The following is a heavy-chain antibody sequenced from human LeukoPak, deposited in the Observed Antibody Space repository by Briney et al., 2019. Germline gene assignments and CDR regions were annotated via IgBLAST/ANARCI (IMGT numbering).Heavy chain of an antibody. CDR3: ASSIWFGPRYYYMDV. Sequence: ASVKVSCKASGYTFTGYCMHWVRQAPGQGLEWMGWINPNSGGTNYAQKFQGRVTMTRDTSISTAYMELSRLRSDDTAVYYCASSIWFGPRYYYMDVWGKGTTVTISS. J-gene: IGHJ6*03. CDR2: INPNSGGT. V-gene: IGHV1-2*02. D-gene: IGHD3-10*01. CDR1: GYTFTGYC.